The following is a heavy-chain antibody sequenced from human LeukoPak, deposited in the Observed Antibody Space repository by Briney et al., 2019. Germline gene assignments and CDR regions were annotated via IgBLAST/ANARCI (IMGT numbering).Heavy chain of an antibody. CDR1: GFTFSSYS. D-gene: IGHD5-18*01. CDR2: ISSSSSTI. J-gene: IGHJ4*02. CDR3: AREEDTAMVTPADY. Sequence: GGSLRLSCSASGFTFSSYSMNWLRQAPGRGLEGVSYISSSSSTIYYADSVKGRFTISRDNAKNSLYLQMNSLRDEDTAVYYCAREEDTAMVTPADYWGQGTLVTVSS. V-gene: IGHV3-48*02.